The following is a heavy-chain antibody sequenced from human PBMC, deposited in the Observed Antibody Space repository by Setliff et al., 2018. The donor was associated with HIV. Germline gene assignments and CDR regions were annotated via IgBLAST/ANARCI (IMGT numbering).Heavy chain of an antibody. J-gene: IGHJ4*02. V-gene: IGHV1-2*06. CDR1: GYTFTDCY. CDR2: INPNSGGT. Sequence: ASVKVSCKASGYTFTDCYMHWVRQAPGQGLEWMGRINPNSGGTNYAQKFQGRVTMTRDTSISTAYMELSRLRSDDTAVYYCARDREIGEYCSGGGCYQDYWGQGTPVTVSS. D-gene: IGHD2-15*01. CDR3: ARDREIGEYCSGGGCYQDY.